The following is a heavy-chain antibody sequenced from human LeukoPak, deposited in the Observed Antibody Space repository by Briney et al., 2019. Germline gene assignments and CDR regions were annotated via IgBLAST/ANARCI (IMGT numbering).Heavy chain of an antibody. J-gene: IGHJ4*02. V-gene: IGHV4-4*07. D-gene: IGHD3-3*01. CDR2: IYSSGST. CDR3: VGWSATRIDY. CDR1: GGCISSDD. Sequence: SETLSLGDTFSGGCISSDDGSVIRRAGGEGLEWIGRIYSSGSTNYNPSLKSRVTMSVDTSNNQFSLKLSSVTAADTTVYYCVGWSATRIDYWGQGTLVTVSS.